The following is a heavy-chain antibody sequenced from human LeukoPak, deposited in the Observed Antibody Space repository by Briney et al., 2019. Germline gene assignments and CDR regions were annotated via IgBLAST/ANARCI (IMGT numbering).Heavy chain of an antibody. D-gene: IGHD1-26*01. CDR3: AKIGPVSGTVDY. V-gene: IGHV3-30*18. J-gene: IGHJ4*02. Sequence: GGSLRLSCAASGFTVGASDMYWVRQDPGKGLEWVAVITRDGNDKYYVDSVRGRFTISRDNSKSTVFLQMDSLRPEDTAVYYCAKIGPVSGTVDYWGQGTLVTVSS. CDR1: GFTVGASD. CDR2: ITRDGNDK.